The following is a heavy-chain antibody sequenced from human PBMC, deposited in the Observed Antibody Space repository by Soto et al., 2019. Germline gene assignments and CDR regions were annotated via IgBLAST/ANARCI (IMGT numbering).Heavy chain of an antibody. Sequence: SVKVSCKASGFTFTSSAFQWVRQARGQRLEWIGWIAVGSGYTNYAQRFQDRVTLTRDMSTATTYMELSRLTSEDTAIYYCALDATAWQQMVPSDYWGQGTLVTVSS. CDR2: IAVGSGYT. CDR1: GFTFTSSA. J-gene: IGHJ4*02. CDR3: ALDATAWQQMVPSDY. V-gene: IGHV1-58*01. D-gene: IGHD2-8*01.